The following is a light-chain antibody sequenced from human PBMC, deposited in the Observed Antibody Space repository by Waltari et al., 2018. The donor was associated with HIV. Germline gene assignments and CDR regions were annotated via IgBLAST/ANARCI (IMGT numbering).Light chain of an antibody. Sequence: EIVLPQSPATLSLSPGEGAPLSCRASQSVTSSYLAWYQQKPGQAPRLLIFDASNRATGIPDRFSGSGSGTEFTLTIRRVEPEDFAVYYCQHYGTAPRTFGPGTKVEI. CDR2: DAS. CDR1: QSVTSSY. J-gene: IGKJ3*01. V-gene: IGKV3-20*01. CDR3: QHYGTAPRT.